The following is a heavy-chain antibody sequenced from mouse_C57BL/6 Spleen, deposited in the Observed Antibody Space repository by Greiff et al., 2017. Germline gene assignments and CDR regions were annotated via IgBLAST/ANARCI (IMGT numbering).Heavy chain of an antibody. CDR3: ARGDYDLYYFDY. CDR1: GYTFTSYW. Sequence: VQLQQPGAELVRPGTSVKLSCKASGYTFTSYWMHWVKQRPGQGLEWIGVIDPSASYTNYNQKFKGKATLTVDTSSSTAYMQLSSLTSEDSSVYYCARGDYDLYYFDYWGQGTTLTVSS. D-gene: IGHD2-4*01. CDR2: IDPSASYT. J-gene: IGHJ2*01. V-gene: IGHV1-59*01.